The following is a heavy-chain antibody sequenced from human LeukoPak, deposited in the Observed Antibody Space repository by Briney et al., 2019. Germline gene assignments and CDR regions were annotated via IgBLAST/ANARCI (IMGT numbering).Heavy chain of an antibody. CDR3: ARDRRLLALADAFDI. V-gene: IGHV1-18*01. D-gene: IGHD3-22*01. CDR2: ISAYNGNT. CDR1: GYTFTSYG. Sequence: ASVKVSCKASGYTFTSYGISWVRQAPGQGLEWMGWISAYNGNTNYAQKLQGRVTLTTDTSTSTAYMELRSLRSDDTAVYYCARDRRLLALADAFDIWGQGTMVTVSS. J-gene: IGHJ3*02.